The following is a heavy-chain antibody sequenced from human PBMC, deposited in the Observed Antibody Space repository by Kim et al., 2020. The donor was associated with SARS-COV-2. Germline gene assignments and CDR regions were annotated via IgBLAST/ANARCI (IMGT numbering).Heavy chain of an antibody. D-gene: IGHD2-21*02. CDR3: ASPVVTAIWH. Sequence: GSTYYNPSLKSRVTISVDTSKNQFSLKLSSVTAADTAVYYCASPVVTAIWHWGQGTLVTVSS. CDR2: GST. J-gene: IGHJ4*02. V-gene: IGHV4-39*01.